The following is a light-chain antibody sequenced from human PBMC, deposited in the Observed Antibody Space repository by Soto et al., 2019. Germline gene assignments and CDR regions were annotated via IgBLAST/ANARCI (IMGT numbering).Light chain of an antibody. V-gene: IGKV1-39*01. CDR2: AAS. J-gene: IGKJ5*01. CDR1: QSISSY. CDR3: QQSYSTPIG. Sequence: IHMTQSPSSLSASVGDRVTITCRASQSISSYLNWYQQKPGKAPKLLIYAASSLQSGVPSRFSGSGSGTDFTLTISSLQPEDFATYYCQQSYSTPIGFGQGTRLEIK.